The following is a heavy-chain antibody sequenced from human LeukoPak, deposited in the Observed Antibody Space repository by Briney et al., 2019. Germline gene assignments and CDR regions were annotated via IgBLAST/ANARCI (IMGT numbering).Heavy chain of an antibody. D-gene: IGHD2-15*01. J-gene: IGHJ4*02. Sequence: ASVNVSCKASGYTFTNYDIHWVRQATGQGLERMGWMNPYSGNTGYAQKFQGRVTMTRDTSINTAYLELSSLKSGDTAVYYCARVPAARDFGYWGQGTPVIVSS. V-gene: IGHV1-8*01. CDR3: ARVPAARDFGY. CDR2: MNPYSGNT. CDR1: GYTFTNYD.